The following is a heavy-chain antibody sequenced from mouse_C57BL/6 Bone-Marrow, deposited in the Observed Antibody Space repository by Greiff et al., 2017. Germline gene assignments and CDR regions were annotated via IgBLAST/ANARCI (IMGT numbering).Heavy chain of an antibody. CDR2: INPNNGGT. D-gene: IGHD2-1*01. CDR3: ASYYGKNYFDY. J-gene: IGHJ2*01. Sequence: EVQLQESGPELVKPGASVKMSCKASGYTFTDYHMHWVKQSHGTSLEWIGYINPNNGGTSYNQKFKGKATLTVNKSTSTASMELRSLTSEDSAVYYCASYYGKNYFDYWGQGTTLTVSS. V-gene: IGHV1-22*01. CDR1: GYTFTDYH.